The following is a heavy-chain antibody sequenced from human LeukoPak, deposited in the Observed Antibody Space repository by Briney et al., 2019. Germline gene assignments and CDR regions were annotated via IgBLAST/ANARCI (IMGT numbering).Heavy chain of an antibody. CDR3: AHIVGANLLHFQH. D-gene: IGHD1-26*01. Sequence: REASVTVSCKASGGTFSSYAISWVRQAPGQGLEWMGRIIPILGIANYAQKFQGRVTITADKSTSTAYMELSSLRSEDTAVYYCAHIVGANLLHFQHWGQGTLVTVSS. CDR2: IIPILGIA. V-gene: IGHV1-69*04. CDR1: GGTFSSYA. J-gene: IGHJ1*01.